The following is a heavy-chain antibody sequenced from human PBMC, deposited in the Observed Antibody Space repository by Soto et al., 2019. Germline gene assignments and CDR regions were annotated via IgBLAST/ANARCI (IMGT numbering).Heavy chain of an antibody. CDR1: GESFNNYY. Sequence: PSETLSLTCAVYGESFNNYYWSWIRQPPGKGLERLGEVTHRGSPNYNPSLKSRATISIDTSKNQFSLKLTSLSVADTAVYYCARGDWLIAAAGNLMRGFDYWGQGTQVTVSS. V-gene: IGHV4-34*01. D-gene: IGHD6-13*01. J-gene: IGHJ4*02. CDR3: ARGDWLIAAAGNLMRGFDY. CDR2: VTHRGSP.